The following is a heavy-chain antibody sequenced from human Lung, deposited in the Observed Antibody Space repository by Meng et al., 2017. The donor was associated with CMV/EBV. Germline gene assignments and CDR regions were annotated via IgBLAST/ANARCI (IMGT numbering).Heavy chain of an antibody. CDR1: AGSISSYGSF. J-gene: IGHJ4*02. Sequence: SETLSLTCSVSAGSISSYGSFWGWIRQPPGKGLEWIGMIYYSGGTHYNPSLKSRVIVSVDTSKKNFSLKLSSVTASDMAVYYCVRYYDRSGHHYFYYWGQGSLVTVSS. CDR2: IYYSGGT. V-gene: IGHV4-39*02. CDR3: VRYYDRSGHHYFYY. D-gene: IGHD3-22*01.